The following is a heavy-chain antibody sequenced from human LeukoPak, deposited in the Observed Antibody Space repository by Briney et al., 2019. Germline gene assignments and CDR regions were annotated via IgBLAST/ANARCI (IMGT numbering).Heavy chain of an antibody. J-gene: IGHJ4*02. CDR2: ISYDGSSK. CDR1: GFTFSTYA. D-gene: IGHD4-17*01. Sequence: GGSLRLSCAASGFTFSTYAMHWVRQAPGKGLEWVAVISYDGSSKYYADSVKGRFTISRDNSKNTLYLQMNSLRAEDTAVYYCAREYGFDYWGQGTLVTVSS. V-gene: IGHV3-30*04. CDR3: AREYGFDY.